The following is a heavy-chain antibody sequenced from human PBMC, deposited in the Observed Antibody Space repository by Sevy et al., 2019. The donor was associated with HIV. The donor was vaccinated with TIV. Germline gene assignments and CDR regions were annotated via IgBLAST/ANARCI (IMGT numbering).Heavy chain of an antibody. J-gene: IGHJ6*02. Sequence: SETLSLTCTVSGGSISSYYWSWIRQPPGKGLEWIGYIYYSGSTNYNPSLKSRVTISVDTSKNQFSLKLSSVTAADTAVYYCARGPYDFWSGYSSRAYYYGMDVWGQGTTVTVSS. CDR1: GGSISSYY. V-gene: IGHV4-59*01. CDR3: ARGPYDFWSGYSSRAYYYGMDV. D-gene: IGHD3-3*01. CDR2: IYYSGST.